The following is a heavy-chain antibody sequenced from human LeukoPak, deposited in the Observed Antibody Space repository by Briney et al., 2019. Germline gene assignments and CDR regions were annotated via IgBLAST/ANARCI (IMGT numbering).Heavy chain of an antibody. Sequence: GSSVTLSCKASGGTFSSYAISWVRQPPGQGLEWMGGIIPIFGTANYAQKFQGRVTITADESTSTAYMELSSLRPDDTAVYYCARDRGDYGDYAGSVYYGMDVWGQGTTVPVSS. J-gene: IGHJ6*02. V-gene: IGHV1-69*01. CDR3: ARDRGDYGDYAGSVYYGMDV. CDR2: IIPIFGTA. D-gene: IGHD4-17*01. CDR1: GGTFSSYA.